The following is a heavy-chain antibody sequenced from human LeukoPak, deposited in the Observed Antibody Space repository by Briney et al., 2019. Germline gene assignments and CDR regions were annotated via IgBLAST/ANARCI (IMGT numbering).Heavy chain of an antibody. J-gene: IGHJ4*02. D-gene: IGHD2-21*02. CDR1: GDSISSGDYY. V-gene: IGHV4-61*02. CDR2: ISSSGST. CDR3: ARVPARRVVTTPTYFDS. Sequence: PSETLSLTCTVSGDSISSGDYYWSWIRQPAGKGLEWIGRISSSGSTNYNPSLKSRVTISVDTSKNHFSLRLTSVTAADTAVYYCARVPARRVVTTPTYFDSWGQGTLVTVSS.